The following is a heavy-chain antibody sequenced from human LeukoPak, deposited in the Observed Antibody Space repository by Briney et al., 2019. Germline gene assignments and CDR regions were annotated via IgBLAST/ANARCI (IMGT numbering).Heavy chain of an antibody. D-gene: IGHD3-16*01. J-gene: IGHJ3*02. V-gene: IGHV3-66*01. Sequence: GVSLRLSCAASGFTVSSNYMSWVRQAPGKGLECVSVIYRGGSTYQADSVKGRFTISRDNSKTTLYLQMNSLRAEDTAVYYCARGGAHDAFDIWGQGTMVTV. CDR2: IYRGGST. CDR1: GFTVSSNY. CDR3: ARGGAHDAFDI.